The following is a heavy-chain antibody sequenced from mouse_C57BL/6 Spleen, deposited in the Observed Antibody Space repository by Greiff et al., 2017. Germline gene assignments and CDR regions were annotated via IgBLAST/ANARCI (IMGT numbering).Heavy chain of an antibody. CDR3: TRDLAWFAY. J-gene: IGHJ3*01. V-gene: IGHV5-9-1*02. Sequence: EVQGVESGAGLVKPGGSLKLSCAASGFTFSSYAMSWVRQTPEKRLEWVAYISSGGDYIYYADTVKGRFTISRDNARNTLYLQMSSLKSEDTAMYYCTRDLAWFAYWGQGTLVTVSA. CDR1: GFTFSSYA. CDR2: ISSGGDYI.